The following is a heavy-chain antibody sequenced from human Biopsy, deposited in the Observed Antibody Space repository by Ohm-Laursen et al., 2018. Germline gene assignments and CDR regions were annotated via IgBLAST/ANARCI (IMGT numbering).Heavy chain of an antibody. CDR1: GGPSTNYA. V-gene: IGHV1-69*04. D-gene: IGHD3-3*01. Sequence: SAKVSCKASGGPSTNYAFSWVRHAPGQGLVWVGRIVPILGHLNYAQRFQGRVSITADKSTSYVYMELSRLTSGDTAVYYCAADADGYYTEFDYWGPGTLVTVSS. CDR3: AADADGYYTEFDY. CDR2: IVPILGHL. J-gene: IGHJ4*02.